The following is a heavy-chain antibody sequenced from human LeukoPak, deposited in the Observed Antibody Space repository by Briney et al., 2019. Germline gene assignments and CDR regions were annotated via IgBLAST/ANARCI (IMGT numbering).Heavy chain of an antibody. CDR2: ISHDGAHK. J-gene: IGHJ4*02. CDR1: GFTFSSYG. Sequence: GGSLRLSCAASGFTFSSYGMHWVRQAPGTGLEWVAVISHDGAHKYHADSVKGRFTISRDNSKNTLYLQMNSLRVEDTAVYYCARMRGRYCSSNGCYVEYWGQGALVTVSS. V-gene: IGHV3-30*19. D-gene: IGHD2-2*01. CDR3: ARMRGRYCSSNGCYVEY.